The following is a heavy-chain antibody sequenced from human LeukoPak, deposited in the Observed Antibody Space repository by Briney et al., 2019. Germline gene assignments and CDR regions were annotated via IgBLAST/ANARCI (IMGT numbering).Heavy chain of an antibody. CDR2: ISAYNGNT. CDR3: ARTQPLVPDAFDI. D-gene: IGHD4/OR15-4a*01. CDR1: GYSFTNFG. V-gene: IGHV1-18*01. J-gene: IGHJ3*02. Sequence: GASVKVSCKASGYSFTNFGVSWVRPAPGQGLGCLGWISAYNGNTNYAQNLQGRVTMTTDTSTSTAYMELRSLRSDDTAVYYCARTQPLVPDAFDIWGQGTMVTVSS.